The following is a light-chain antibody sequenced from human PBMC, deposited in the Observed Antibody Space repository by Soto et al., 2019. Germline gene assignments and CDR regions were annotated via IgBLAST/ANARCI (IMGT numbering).Light chain of an antibody. CDR1: QSVNLN. CDR3: HQYNNWPRT. CDR2: GAS. V-gene: IGKV3-15*01. Sequence: EIVMTQSPATLSVSPGERATLSCRASQSVNLNLAWYQQKPGQAPRLLIYGASSRATGIPARFSGSGSGTELTLSISSLQSEDFAVYYCHQYNNWPRTFGQGTKVEIK. J-gene: IGKJ1*01.